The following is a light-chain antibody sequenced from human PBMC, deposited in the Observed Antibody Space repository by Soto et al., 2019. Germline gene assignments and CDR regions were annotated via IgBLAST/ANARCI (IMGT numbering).Light chain of an antibody. CDR3: QHFKSFPIT. CDR1: HNINNY. CDR2: AAS. V-gene: IGKV1-33*01. Sequence: IQLTQSPSSLSASVGDRVTITCRASHNINNYLNWYHQKPGKAPKLLIYAASNLETGVPSRFSGSGSGTDFTLTISSLQPEDFATYYCQHFKSFPITFGQGTRLEIK. J-gene: IGKJ5*01.